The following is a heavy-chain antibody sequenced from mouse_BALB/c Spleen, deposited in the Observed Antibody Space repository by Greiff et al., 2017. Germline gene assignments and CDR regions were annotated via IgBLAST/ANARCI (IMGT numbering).Heavy chain of an antibody. Sequence: QVQLQQPGAELVRPGASVKLSCKASGYTFTSYWINWVKQRPGQGLEWIGNIYPSDSYTNYNQKFKDKATLTVDKSSSTAYMQLSSPTSEDSAVYYCTRETAYYGNYVFAYWGQGTLVTVSA. J-gene: IGHJ3*01. CDR2: IYPSDSYT. CDR1: GYTFTSYW. V-gene: IGHV1-69*02. CDR3: TRETAYYGNYVFAY. D-gene: IGHD2-10*01.